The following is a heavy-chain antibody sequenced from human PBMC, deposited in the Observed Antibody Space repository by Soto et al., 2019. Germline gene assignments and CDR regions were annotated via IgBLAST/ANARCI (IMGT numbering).Heavy chain of an antibody. CDR1: GFPFSSYA. Sequence: GGSLRLSCAASGFPFSSYAMPRVRQAPGKGLEWVSGVRGSGVNSYYADSVKGRFTISIDESKNTLYRQMNSMRDEDTDVYYCVKGLVRSYYGAINYGMDVWGQGTTVTVSS. D-gene: IGHD1-26*01. CDR3: VKGLVRSYYGAINYGMDV. J-gene: IGHJ6*01. CDR2: VRGSGVNS. V-gene: IGHV3-23*01.